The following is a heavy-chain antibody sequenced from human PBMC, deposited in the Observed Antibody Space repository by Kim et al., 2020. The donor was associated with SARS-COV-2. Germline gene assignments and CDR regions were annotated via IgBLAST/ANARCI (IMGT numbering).Heavy chain of an antibody. J-gene: IGHJ6*02. D-gene: IGHD2-21*01. CDR2: ISGGALNK. CDR1: GFTFDTYA. Sequence: GGSLRLSCVASGFTFDTYAMSCVRQAPGRGLEWVSVISGGALNKFYADSLRGRFTISRDNSKNTLYLQMNSLRDEDTALYYCAKMVIMDGYNYFYYYAMDVWGQGTTVTVSS. V-gene: IGHV3-23*01. CDR3: AKMVIMDGYNYFYYYAMDV.